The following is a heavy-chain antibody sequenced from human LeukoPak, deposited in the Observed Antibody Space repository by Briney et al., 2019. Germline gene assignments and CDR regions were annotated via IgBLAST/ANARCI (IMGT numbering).Heavy chain of an antibody. D-gene: IGHD6-13*01. V-gene: IGHV4-39*01. CDR1: GGSISSSSYY. Sequence: SETLSLTCTVSGGSISSSSYYWGWIRQPPGKGLEWIGSIYYSGTAYYNPSLKSRVTKSVDTSKNQFSLKVSSVTAADTAVYYCARWTPYYSSSDTEDFENWGQGTLVTVSS. J-gene: IGHJ4*02. CDR2: IYYSGTA. CDR3: ARWTPYYSSSDTEDFEN.